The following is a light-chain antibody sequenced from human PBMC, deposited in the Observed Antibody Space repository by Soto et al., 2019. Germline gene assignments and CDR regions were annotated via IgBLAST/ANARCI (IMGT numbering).Light chain of an antibody. J-gene: IGKJ1*01. V-gene: IGKV1-8*01. CDR1: QGISSY. CDR3: QQYYSYPWT. CDR2: AAS. Sequence: AIRMTQSPSSFSASAGDRVTITCRASQGISSYLAWYQQKPGKAPKLLIYAASNLQSGVPSRFSGSGSGTDFTLTINCLQSEDFATYYCQQYYSYPWTFGQGTKVEIK.